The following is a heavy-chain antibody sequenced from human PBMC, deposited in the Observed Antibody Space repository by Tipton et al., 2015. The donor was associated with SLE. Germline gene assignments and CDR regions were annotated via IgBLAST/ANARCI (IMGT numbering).Heavy chain of an antibody. Sequence: LRLSCAASGFTFSSYAMSWVRQAPGKGLEWVSAISGSGGSTYYADSVKGRFTISRDNSKNTLYLQMNSLRAEDTAVYYCAKVSSGWQYYYYYMDVWGKGTTVTVSS. J-gene: IGHJ6*03. CDR3: AKVSSGWQYYYYYMDV. CDR1: GFTFSSYA. CDR2: ISGSGGST. D-gene: IGHD6-19*01. V-gene: IGHV3-23*01.